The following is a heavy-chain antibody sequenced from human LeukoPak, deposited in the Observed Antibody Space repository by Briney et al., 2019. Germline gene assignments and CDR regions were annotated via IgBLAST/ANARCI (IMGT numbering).Heavy chain of an antibody. D-gene: IGHD3-22*01. CDR3: AMYDYSGYHYFTH. V-gene: IGHV4-59*01. J-gene: IGHJ4*02. CDR1: GGSITTTY. Sequence: QSSETLSLTCTVSGGSITTTYSGWIRQPPGKGLELIGYIHYSGNTDYNPSLQSRVTMSIDTSKNQFSLNLSPVTAADTAVYYCAMYDYSGYHYFTHWGQGTLVTVSS. CDR2: IHYSGNT.